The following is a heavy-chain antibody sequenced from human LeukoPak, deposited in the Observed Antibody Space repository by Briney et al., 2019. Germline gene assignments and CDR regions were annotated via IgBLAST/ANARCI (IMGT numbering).Heavy chain of an antibody. D-gene: IGHD6-25*01. V-gene: IGHV4-59*01. J-gene: IGHJ4*02. CDR2: IYYSGST. CDR1: GGSISSYY. CDR3: ARAVILLNIAAHFDY. Sequence: SETLSLTCTVSGGSISSYYWSWIRQPPGKGLEWIGYIYYSGSTNYNPSLKSRVTISVDTSKNQFSLKLSSVTDADTAVYYCARAVILLNIAAHFDYWGQGTLVTVSS.